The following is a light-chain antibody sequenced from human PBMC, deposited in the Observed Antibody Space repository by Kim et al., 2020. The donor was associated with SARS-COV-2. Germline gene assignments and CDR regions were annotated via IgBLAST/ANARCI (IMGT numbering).Light chain of an antibody. J-gene: IGKJ2*01. CDR2: GTS. CDR3: QQYNSSPYT. Sequence: LSPVERATLSCRASQSVSSSYLAWYQKRPGQAPRLLIYGTSNRATAIPDRFSGRGSGTDFTLTIIRLEPEDSAVYYCQQYNSSPYTFGQGTKLEIK. V-gene: IGKV3-20*01. CDR1: QSVSSSY.